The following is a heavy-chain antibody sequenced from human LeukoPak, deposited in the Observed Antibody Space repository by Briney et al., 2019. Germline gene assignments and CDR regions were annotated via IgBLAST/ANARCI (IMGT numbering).Heavy chain of an antibody. D-gene: IGHD3-22*01. CDR3: ARDRYYYDSSGYYSAFDT. Sequence: SETLSLTCTVSGGSISRYYWSWIRQPPGKGLEWIGYISYTGSTTYNSSLKSRVTISLDTSQNQFSLKLSSVTAADTAVYYCARDRYYYDSSGYYSAFDTWGQGTMVTVSS. V-gene: IGHV4-59*12. CDR1: GGSISRYY. CDR2: ISYTGST. J-gene: IGHJ3*02.